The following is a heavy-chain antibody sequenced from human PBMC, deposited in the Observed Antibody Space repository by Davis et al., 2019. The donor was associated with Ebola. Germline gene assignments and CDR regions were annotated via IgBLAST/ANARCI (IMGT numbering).Heavy chain of an antibody. Sequence: GESLKISCQGSGYSFTSYWISWVRQMPGKGLEWMGRIDPSDSYTNYSPSFQGHVTISADKSISTAYLQWSSLKASDTAMYYCARVRFLEWLNTDYWGQGTLVTVSS. CDR1: GYSFTSYW. D-gene: IGHD3-3*01. CDR3: ARVRFLEWLNTDY. CDR2: IDPSDSYT. V-gene: IGHV5-10-1*01. J-gene: IGHJ4*02.